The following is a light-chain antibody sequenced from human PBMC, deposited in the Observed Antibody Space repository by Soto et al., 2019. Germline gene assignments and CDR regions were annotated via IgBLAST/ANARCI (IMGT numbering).Light chain of an antibody. J-gene: IGKJ1*01. CDR2: EAC. V-gene: IGKV1-39*01. CDR3: QQCFIAPPT. Sequence: DIQLTQSPSSRSASVGDGVTITWRASRTIVSYLDWYQQKPGKAPNLLIYEACTLESGVPSTFSGDGFGTDFTLTISSLHPDDFATYYCQQCFIAPPTFGRGTKVDIK. CDR1: RTIVSY.